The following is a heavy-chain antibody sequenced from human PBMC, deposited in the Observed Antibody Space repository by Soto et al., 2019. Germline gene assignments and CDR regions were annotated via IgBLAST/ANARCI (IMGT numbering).Heavy chain of an antibody. CDR3: AGSGDIVVVPAAIPHGGNYYYYGMDV. CDR2: ISVTGIDI. Sequence: WGSLRLSCAASGFDFYYYNMNWVRQAPWRCLEWVSSISVTGIDIHFADSVKFRFVISRDNAKTSLYLQMNSLRPEDTAVYYCAGSGDIVVVPAAIPHGGNYYYYGMDVWGQGTTVTVSS. D-gene: IGHD2-2*02. V-gene: IGHV3-21*01. CDR1: GFDFYYYN. J-gene: IGHJ6*02.